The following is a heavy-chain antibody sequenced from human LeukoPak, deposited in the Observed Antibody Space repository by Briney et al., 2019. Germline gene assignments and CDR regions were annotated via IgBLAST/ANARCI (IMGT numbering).Heavy chain of an antibody. D-gene: IGHD5-18*01. J-gene: IGHJ6*03. V-gene: IGHV1-8*01. CDR2: MNPNSGNT. CDR3: ARRWAAMANYYYYYMDV. CDR1: GYTFTSYD. Sequence: ASVKVSCTASGYTFTSYDINWVRQATGQGLEWMGWMNPNSGNTGYAQKFQGRVTMTRNTSISTAYMELSSLRSEDTAVYYCARRWAAMANYYYYYMDVWGKGTTVTISS.